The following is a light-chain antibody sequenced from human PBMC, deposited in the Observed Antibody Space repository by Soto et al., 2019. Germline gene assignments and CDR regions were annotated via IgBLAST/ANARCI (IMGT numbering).Light chain of an antibody. CDR3: QHYDTPPYS. V-gene: IGKV1-33*01. Sequence: DIQMTQSPSSLSASVGDRVTITCRASQDISNYLNWYQHKAGQAPKLLIYDASNLETGIPSRFSGTGSGTDFTLTLSSLQPEDIATYYCQHYDTPPYSSGQGTKLEIK. CDR2: DAS. CDR1: QDISNY. J-gene: IGKJ2*03.